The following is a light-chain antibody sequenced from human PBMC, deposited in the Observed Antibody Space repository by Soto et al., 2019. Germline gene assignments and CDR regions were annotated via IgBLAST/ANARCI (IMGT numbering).Light chain of an antibody. CDR1: QSVGTRL. V-gene: IGKV3-20*01. Sequence: EILLTQSPDTLSLSPGERATLSCRAAQSVGTRLAWYQHKTGQAPRLLISGASNRATGIPDRSSGSGSGTDFTLTISRLEPEDFAVYYCQQYGSSGTFGQWTKV. CDR2: GAS. J-gene: IGKJ1*01. CDR3: QQYGSSGT.